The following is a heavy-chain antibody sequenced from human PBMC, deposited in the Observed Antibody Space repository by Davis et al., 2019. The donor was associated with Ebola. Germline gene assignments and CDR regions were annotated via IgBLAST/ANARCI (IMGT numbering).Heavy chain of an antibody. V-gene: IGHV4-34*01. D-gene: IGHD3-10*01. CDR1: GGSFSGYY. J-gene: IGHJ5*02. CDR3: ARRGRITMVRGVISWFDP. Sequence: SETLSLTCAVYGGSFSGYYWSWIRQPPGKGLEWIGEINHSGSTYYNPSLKSRVTISVDTSKNQFSLKLSSVTAADTAVYYCARRGRITMVRGVISWFDPWGQGTLVTVSS. CDR2: INHSGST.